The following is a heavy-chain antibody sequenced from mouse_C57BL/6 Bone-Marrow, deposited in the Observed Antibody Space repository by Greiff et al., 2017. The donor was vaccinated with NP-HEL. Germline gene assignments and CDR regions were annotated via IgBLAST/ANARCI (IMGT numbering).Heavy chain of an antibody. CDR3: ARYCGNYEPDWFAY. CDR1: GYTFTSYW. D-gene: IGHD2-1*01. Sequence: QVQLKQPGTELVKPGASVKLSCKASGYTFTSYWMHWVKQRPGQGLEWIGNINPSNGGTNYNEKFKSKATLTVDKSSSTAYMQLSSLTSEDSAVYDCARYCGNYEPDWFAYWGQGTLVTVSA. J-gene: IGHJ3*01. CDR2: INPSNGGT. V-gene: IGHV1-53*01.